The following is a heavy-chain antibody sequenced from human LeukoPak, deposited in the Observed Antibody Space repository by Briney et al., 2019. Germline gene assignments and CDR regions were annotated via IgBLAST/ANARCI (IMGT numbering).Heavy chain of an antibody. D-gene: IGHD2-2*02. Sequence: GGSLRFSCAVSGFTSGFTFSSRWMHWVRQAPGKGLEWVSVSKNDAISTSYADSVKGRLTVSRDNEQNTVYLQMNSLRVEDTAIYYCLPLAYTSNWGEGTLVTVSS. CDR2: SKNDAIST. CDR3: LPLAYTSN. J-gene: IGHJ4*02. CDR1: GFTFSSRW. V-gene: IGHV3-74*01.